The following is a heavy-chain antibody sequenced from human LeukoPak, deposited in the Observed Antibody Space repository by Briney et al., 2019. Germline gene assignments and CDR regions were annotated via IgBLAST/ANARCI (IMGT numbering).Heavy chain of an antibody. CDR2: INHSGST. J-gene: IGHJ4*02. D-gene: IGHD5-18*01. V-gene: IGHV4-34*01. Sequence: SETLSLTCAVYGGSFSGYYWSWIRQPPGKGLEWIGEINHSGSTNYNPSLKSRVTISVDTSKNQFSLKLSSVTAADTAVYYCARHRRGYSYGYLGYFDYWGQGTLVTVSS. CDR3: ARHRRGYSYGYLGYFDY. CDR1: GGSFSGYY.